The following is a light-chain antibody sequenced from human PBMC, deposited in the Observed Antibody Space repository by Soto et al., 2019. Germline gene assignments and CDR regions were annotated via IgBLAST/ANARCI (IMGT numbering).Light chain of an antibody. CDR3: QHYRT. CDR2: GAS. Sequence: ETVLTQSPGTLSLSPGERATLSCRASQSVSSNYLAWYQQKPAQAPRLLIYGASSRATGIPDRFSGSGSGTDFTLTVSRLEPEDFAVYYCQHYRTFGRGTRVEIK. V-gene: IGKV3-20*01. CDR1: QSVSSNY. J-gene: IGKJ1*01.